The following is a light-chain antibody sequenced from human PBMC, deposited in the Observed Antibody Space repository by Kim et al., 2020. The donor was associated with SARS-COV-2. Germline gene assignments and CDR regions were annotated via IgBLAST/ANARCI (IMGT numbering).Light chain of an antibody. V-gene: IGKV3-11*01. Sequence: LSPGESATLSCRASQSVTSYLAWYQQKPGLAPRLLIYDASNRATGIPARFSGSGSGTDFTLTSSSLEPEDFAVYYCQHRSNWPLTFGPGTKVDIK. J-gene: IGKJ3*01. CDR1: QSVTSY. CDR2: DAS. CDR3: QHRSNWPLT.